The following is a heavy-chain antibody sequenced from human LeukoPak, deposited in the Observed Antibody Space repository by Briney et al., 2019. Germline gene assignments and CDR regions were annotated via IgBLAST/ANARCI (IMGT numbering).Heavy chain of an antibody. V-gene: IGHV3-48*01. J-gene: IGHJ4*02. CDR2: ISTSSNTI. D-gene: IGHD4-17*01. CDR3: ARGAAHSYGYFSDY. Sequence: PGGSLRLSCEGSGYIFGDYSMSWVPQAPGNGLEWLALISTSSNTIYYAGSVQGRFTVSRDNAKNFLYLQMNSLRAEDTAQYYCARGAAHSYGYFSDYWGQGILVAVSS. CDR1: GYIFGDYS.